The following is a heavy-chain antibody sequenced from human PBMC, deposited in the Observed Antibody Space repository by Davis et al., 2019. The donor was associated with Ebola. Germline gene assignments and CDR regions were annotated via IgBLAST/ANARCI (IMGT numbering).Heavy chain of an antibody. J-gene: IGHJ4*02. CDR2: ISYDGSNK. CDR3: ARAKSSSWFDY. Sequence: GESLKISCAASGFTFSSYAMHWVRQAPGKGLEWVAVISYDGSNKYYADSVKGRFTISRDNAKNSLYLQMNSLRDEDTAVYYCARAKSSSWFDYWGQGTLVTVSS. CDR1: GFTFSSYA. V-gene: IGHV3-30-3*01. D-gene: IGHD6-13*01.